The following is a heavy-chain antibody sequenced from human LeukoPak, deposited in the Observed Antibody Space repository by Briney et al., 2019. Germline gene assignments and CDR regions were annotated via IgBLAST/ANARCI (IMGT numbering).Heavy chain of an antibody. D-gene: IGHD3-10*01. V-gene: IGHV1-69*05. CDR2: IIPIFGTA. CDR1: GGTFSSYA. J-gene: IGHJ6*03. Sequence: GASVKVSCKASGGTFSSYAIRWVRQAPGQGLEWMGGIIPIFGTANYAQKFQGRVTITTDESTSTAYMELSSLRSEDTAVYYCARGPRGYETQDYYYMGVWGKGTTVAVSS. CDR3: ARGPRGYETQDYYYMGV.